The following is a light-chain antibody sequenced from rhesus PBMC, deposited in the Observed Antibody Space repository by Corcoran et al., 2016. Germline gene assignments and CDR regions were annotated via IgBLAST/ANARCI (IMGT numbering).Light chain of an antibody. V-gene: IGKV1-22*01. CDR1: QSIRNW. J-gene: IGKJ2*01. CDR3: LQYSSSPFS. Sequence: DIQMTQSPSSLSASAGDTVTITRRASQSIRNWLDWYQQKPGKAPKLLIYKASSLQSGVPSRFSGSGSGTDFTLTISSLQPEDFATYYCLQYSSSPFSFGQGAKVEIK. CDR2: KAS.